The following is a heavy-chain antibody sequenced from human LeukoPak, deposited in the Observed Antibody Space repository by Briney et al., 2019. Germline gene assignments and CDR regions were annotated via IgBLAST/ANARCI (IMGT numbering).Heavy chain of an antibody. V-gene: IGHV4-59*01. CDR2: IYYSGST. D-gene: IGHD6-13*01. J-gene: IGHJ6*02. CDR1: GGSTSSYY. CDR3: ASSVSSSWYFGYYYYGMDV. Sequence: SETLSLTCTVSGGSTSSYYWSWIRQPPGKGLEWIGYIYYSGSTNYNPSLKSRVTISVDTSKNQFSLKLSSVTAADTAVYYCASSVSSSWYFGYYYYGMDVWGQGTTVTVSS.